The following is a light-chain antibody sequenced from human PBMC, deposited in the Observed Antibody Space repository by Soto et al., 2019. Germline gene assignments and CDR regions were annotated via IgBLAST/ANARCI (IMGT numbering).Light chain of an antibody. CDR1: SSDVGGYKY. CDR3: CSYAGSYTHVV. V-gene: IGLV2-11*01. J-gene: IGLJ2*01. CDR2: DVT. Sequence: QSALTQPRSVSGSPGQSVTISCSGTSSDVGGYKYVSWYQQHPGKAPKLMIYDVTKRPSGVPDRFSGSKSGNTASLTISGLQAEDEADYYCCSYAGSYTHVVFGGGTQLTVL.